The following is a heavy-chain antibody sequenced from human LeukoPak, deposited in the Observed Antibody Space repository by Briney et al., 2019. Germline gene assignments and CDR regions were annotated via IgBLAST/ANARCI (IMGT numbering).Heavy chain of an antibody. CDR1: GYTLTDLS. J-gene: IGHJ4*02. CDR2: FDPEDGER. V-gene: IGHV1-24*01. Sequence: ASVKVSCKVSGYTLTDLSMHWVRQAPGKGLEWMGGFDPEDGERIFAEKFQGRVIMTEDTSTDTAYMELSSLTSEDTAVYHCSTLLSSNYLDHWGQGTLVTVAS. CDR3: STLLSSNYLDH. D-gene: IGHD2/OR15-2a*01.